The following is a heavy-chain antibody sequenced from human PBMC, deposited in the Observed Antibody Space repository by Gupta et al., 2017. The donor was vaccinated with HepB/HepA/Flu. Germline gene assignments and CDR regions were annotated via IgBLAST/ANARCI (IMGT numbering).Heavy chain of an antibody. CDR3: ARPRTGDPFDAFDI. V-gene: IGHV3-33*01. D-gene: IGHD7-27*01. CDR2: ILFDGSEN. CDR1: GFTFTTYG. J-gene: IGHJ3*02. Sequence: QGVLVESGGGVVQPGRSLRLSCAASGFTFTTYGMHWVRQAPGKGLEWVAVILFDGSENFYADSVKGRFTVSRDDSRNTLYLQMNTLRAEDTAVYYCARPRTGDPFDAFDIWGQGTMVTVSS.